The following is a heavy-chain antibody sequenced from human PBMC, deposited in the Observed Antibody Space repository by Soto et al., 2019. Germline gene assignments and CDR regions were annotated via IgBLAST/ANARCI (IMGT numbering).Heavy chain of an antibody. CDR1: GGSISSGGYY. J-gene: IGHJ3*02. D-gene: IGHD3-10*01. CDR3: ARWRITHDAFDI. CDR2: IYYSGST. Sequence: NPSETLSLTCTVSGGSISSGGYYWSWIRQHPGKGLEWIGYIYYSGSTYYNPSLKSRVTISVDTSKNQFSLKLSSVTAADTAVYYCARWRITHDAFDIWGQGTMVTVSS. V-gene: IGHV4-31*03.